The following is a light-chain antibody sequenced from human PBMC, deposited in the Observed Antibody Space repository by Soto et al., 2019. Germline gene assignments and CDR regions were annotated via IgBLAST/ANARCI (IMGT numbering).Light chain of an antibody. V-gene: IGLV2-14*01. J-gene: IGLJ1*01. CDR1: SSDVGGYNY. CDR3: TSYTGSSTHV. Sequence: HSVLTQPASVSGAPGQSITISCTGTSSDVGGYNYVSWYQQHPGKAPKLMIYDVSNRPSGVSNRFSGSKSGNTASLTISGLQAEDEADYYCTSYTGSSTHVFGTGTKVTVL. CDR2: DVS.